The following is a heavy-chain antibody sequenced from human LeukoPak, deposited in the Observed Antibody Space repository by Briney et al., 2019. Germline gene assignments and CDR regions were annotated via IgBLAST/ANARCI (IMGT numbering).Heavy chain of an antibody. D-gene: IGHD6-25*01. CDR2: IKSKIDGGTI. J-gene: IGHJ4*02. CDR3: TTRRQDGC. V-gene: IGHV3-15*01. CDR1: GFTFSDAR. Sequence: GGSLRLSCVASGFTFSDARMSGVRQAPGKGLEGVGRIKSKIDGGTIDYGAPVKGRFTISRDDSRNTLYLQMNSLKTEDTAVYYCTTRRQDGCWGQGTLVTVS.